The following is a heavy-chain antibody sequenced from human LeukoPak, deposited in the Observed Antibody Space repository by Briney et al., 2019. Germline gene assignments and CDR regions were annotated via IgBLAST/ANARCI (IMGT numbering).Heavy chain of an antibody. CDR3: ARAGSSWYVYFDY. CDR2: INPNSGGT. Sequence: ASVKVSCKGSGYTFTGYYMHWVRQAPGQGLEWMGWINPNSGGTNYAQKIQGRVTMTRDTSISTAYMELSRLRSDDTAVYYCARAGSSWYVYFDYWGQGTLVTVSS. V-gene: IGHV1-2*02. J-gene: IGHJ4*02. CDR1: GYTFTGYY. D-gene: IGHD6-13*01.